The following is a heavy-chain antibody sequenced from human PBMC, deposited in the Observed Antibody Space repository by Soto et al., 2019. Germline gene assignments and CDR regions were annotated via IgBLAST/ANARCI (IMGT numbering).Heavy chain of an antibody. CDR1: GYTLTELS. Sequence: ASVKVFCKVSGYTLTELSMHWVRQAPGKGLEWMGGFDPEDGETIYAQKFQGRVTMTEDTSTDTAYMELSSLRSEDTAVYYCATSRITMIVVGRRWSVEAFDIWGQGTMVTVSS. V-gene: IGHV1-24*01. CDR2: FDPEDGET. D-gene: IGHD3-22*01. J-gene: IGHJ3*02. CDR3: ATSRITMIVVGRRWSVEAFDI.